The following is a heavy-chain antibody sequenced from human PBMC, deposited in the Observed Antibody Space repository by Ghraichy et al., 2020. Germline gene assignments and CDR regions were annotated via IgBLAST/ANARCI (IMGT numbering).Heavy chain of an antibody. CDR1: GFTFSSYC. CDR3: ARDRYGYYIMDV. CDR2: ISSSTSNT. J-gene: IGHJ6*02. Sequence: GGSLRLSCAASGFTFSSYCMNWVRQAPGKGLVWVSPISSSTSNTYYADSLKGRFTISRDNAENSLYLQMNRLRAEDTAVYYCARDRYGYYIMDVWGHGTPVTVSS. D-gene: IGHD1-14*01. V-gene: IGHV3-21*01.